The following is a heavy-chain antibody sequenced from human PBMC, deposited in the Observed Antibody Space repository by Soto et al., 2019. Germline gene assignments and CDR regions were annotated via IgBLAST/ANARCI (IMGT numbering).Heavy chain of an antibody. CDR2: LWYDGSNK. J-gene: IGHJ4*02. V-gene: IGHV3-33*01. Sequence: QVQLVESGGGVVQPGRSLRLSCAASGFTFSSYGMHWVRQAPGKGLEWVAALWYDGSNKYYADSVKGRFTISRDNSKNTLYLQMNSLRAEDTAMYYCARESGSYHLDSWGRGNLVTVSA. CDR3: ARESGSYHLDS. D-gene: IGHD1-26*01. CDR1: GFTFSSYG.